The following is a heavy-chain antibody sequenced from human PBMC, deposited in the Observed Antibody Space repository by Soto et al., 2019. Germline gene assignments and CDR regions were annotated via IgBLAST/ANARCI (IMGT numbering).Heavy chain of an antibody. CDR1: GYTFTSYY. V-gene: IGHV1-46*03. CDR3: ASGNYGSGSHAEYYYYGMDV. J-gene: IGHJ6*02. CDR2: INPSGGST. Sequence: ASVKVSCKASGYTFTSYYMHWVRHAPGQGLEWMGIINPSGGSTSYAQKFQGRVTMTRDTSTSTVYMELSSLRSEDTAVYYCASGNYGSGSHAEYYYYGMDVWGQGTTVTVSS. D-gene: IGHD3-10*01.